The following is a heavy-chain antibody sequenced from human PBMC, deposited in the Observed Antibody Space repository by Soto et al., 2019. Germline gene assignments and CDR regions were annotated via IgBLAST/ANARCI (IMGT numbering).Heavy chain of an antibody. V-gene: IGHV4-39*01. CDR2: VLYSGSS. D-gene: IGHD2-2*01. CDR3: ASRKREEICSSGNCYFTY. Sequence: QLQLQESGPGLLKPSETLSLTCTVSGDSISTSNYYWSWIRQSPGKGLEWIGSVLYSGSSYYNPSLKSRVTISGDASRNQFSLRVNSVTAADTAVYYCASRKREEICSSGNCYFTYWGQGTLVTVSS. CDR1: GDSISTSNYY. J-gene: IGHJ4*02.